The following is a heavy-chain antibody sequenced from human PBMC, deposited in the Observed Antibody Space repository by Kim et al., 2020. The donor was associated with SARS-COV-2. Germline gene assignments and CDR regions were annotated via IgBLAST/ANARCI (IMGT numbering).Heavy chain of an antibody. Sequence: GESVKISCKGSGYSFTSYWNGWVSQMPGKGLEWMGIIYPGDSDTRYSPSFQGQVTISADKSISTIYLQWSSLKASDNAMYYCARRGSGSYRYFDLWGRGTLFTVSS. CDR1: GYSFTSYW. V-gene: IGHV5-51*01. CDR3: ARRGSGSYRYFDL. CDR2: IYPGDSDT. J-gene: IGHJ2*01. D-gene: IGHD3-10*01.